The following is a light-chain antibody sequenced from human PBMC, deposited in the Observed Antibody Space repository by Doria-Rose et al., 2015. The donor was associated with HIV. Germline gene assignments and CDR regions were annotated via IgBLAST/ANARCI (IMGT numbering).Light chain of an antibody. CDR2: WAS. Sequence: VLTQPPESLGVSLGERATLNCKSNQSLLYTSKNYLAWYQQKPGQPPKLLIYWASTRQSGVPARLSGSGSGTDFTLTISSLEAEDVAVYFCQQYYDTPSFGPGTTVDIK. CDR1: QSLLYTSKNY. CDR3: QQYYDTPS. V-gene: IGKV4-1*01. J-gene: IGKJ3*01.